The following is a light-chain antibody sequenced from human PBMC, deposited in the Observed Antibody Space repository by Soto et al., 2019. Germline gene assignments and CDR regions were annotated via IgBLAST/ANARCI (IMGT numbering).Light chain of an antibody. CDR1: QSSSSNF. J-gene: IGKJ1*01. CDR2: GAS. CDR3: QQYGGSPRT. V-gene: IGKV3-20*01. Sequence: EIVLTQSPGTLSLSPGEGATLSCRASQSSSSNFLAWYQQKRGQAPRLLIHGASNRATGIPDRFSGSGSGTDFTLPITRLEPEYFAVYYCQQYGGSPRTFGQGTKVEV.